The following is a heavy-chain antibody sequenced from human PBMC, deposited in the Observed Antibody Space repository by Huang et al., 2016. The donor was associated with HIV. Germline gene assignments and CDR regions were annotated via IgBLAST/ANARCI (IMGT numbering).Heavy chain of an antibody. CDR1: GYTFNNYG. CDR2: ISGYKGNT. Sequence: QVQLVQSGAEVKKPGASVKVSCKASGYTFNNYGFSWVRQAPGQGLEWVGWISGYKGNTKYAQKFHGRVTMTTDTSSRTAYMALRSLRSAGTAVYYCASAERWEWQAPYFDYWGQGTLVTVSP. J-gene: IGHJ4*02. D-gene: IGHD3-3*01. CDR3: ASAERWEWQAPYFDY. V-gene: IGHV1-18*04.